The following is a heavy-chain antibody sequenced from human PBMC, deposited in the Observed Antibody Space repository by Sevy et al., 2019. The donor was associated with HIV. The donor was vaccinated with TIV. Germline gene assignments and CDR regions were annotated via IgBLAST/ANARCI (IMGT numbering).Heavy chain of an antibody. CDR2: ISSSGTTI. J-gene: IGHJ5*02. V-gene: IGHV3-48*03. CDR3: ARKGGAYDIGFDP. D-gene: IGHD3-22*01. Sequence: GGSLRLSCVASGFTFSSYEMTWVRQTPGKGLEWVSSISSSGTTIYYGDSVEGRFTISSDNPKNSVYLQMNSLRVEDTAVYYCARKGGAYDIGFDPWGQGTLVTVSS. CDR1: GFTFSSYE.